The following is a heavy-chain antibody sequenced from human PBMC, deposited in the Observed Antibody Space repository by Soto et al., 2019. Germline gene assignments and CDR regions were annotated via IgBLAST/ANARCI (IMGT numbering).Heavy chain of an antibody. J-gene: IGHJ4*02. CDR2: ISYDGSNK. Sequence: GGSLRLSCAASGLTFSSYAMHWVRQAPGKGLEWVAVISYDGSNKYYADSVKGRFTISRDNSKNTLYLQMNSLRAEDTAVYYCARETGAAYYYGSGSYFGYSDYRGQGTLVTVSS. CDR3: ARETGAAYYYGSGSYFGYSDY. CDR1: GLTFSSYA. V-gene: IGHV3-30-3*01. D-gene: IGHD3-10*01.